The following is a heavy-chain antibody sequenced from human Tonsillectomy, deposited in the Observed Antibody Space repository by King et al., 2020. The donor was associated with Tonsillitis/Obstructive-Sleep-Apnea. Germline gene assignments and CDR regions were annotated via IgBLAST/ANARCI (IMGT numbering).Heavy chain of an antibody. D-gene: IGHD2-15*01. CDR2: IYPGDSDT. Sequence: QLVQSGAEVKKPGESLKISCKGSGYSFTSYWIGWVRQMPGKGLEWMGIIYPGDSDTRSSPSFQGQVTNSADKSISTAYLQWSSLKASDTAMYYCARRDCSGGSCYSLGWYFDLWGRGTLVTVSS. CDR3: ARRDCSGGSCYSLGWYFDL. V-gene: IGHV5-51*01. J-gene: IGHJ2*01. CDR1: GYSFTSYW.